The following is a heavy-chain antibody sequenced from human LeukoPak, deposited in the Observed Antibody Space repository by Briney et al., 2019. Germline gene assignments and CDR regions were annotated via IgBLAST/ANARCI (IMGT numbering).Heavy chain of an antibody. V-gene: IGHV3-30*02. CDR3: AKIFYMIVVEGAFDI. J-gene: IGHJ3*02. CDR1: GFTFSSYG. D-gene: IGHD3-22*01. CDR2: IRYDGSNK. Sequence: GGSLRLSCAASGFTFSSYGMHWVRQAPGKGLEWVAFIRYDGSNKYYADSVKGRFTISRDNSKNTLYLQMNSLRAEDTAVYYCAKIFYMIVVEGAFDIWGQGTMVTVSS.